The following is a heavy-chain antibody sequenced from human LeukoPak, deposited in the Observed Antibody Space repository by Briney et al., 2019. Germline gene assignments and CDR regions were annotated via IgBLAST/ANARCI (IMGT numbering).Heavy chain of an antibody. J-gene: IGHJ5*01. V-gene: IGHV3-74*01. CDR1: GFTFSNYW. D-gene: IGHD3-3*01. CDR3: VRDWDHYDFDS. CDR2: INPAGNYA. Sequence: GGSLRLSCAASGFTFSNYWIHWVRQAPGKGLVWVSRINPAGNYANYADSVKGRFTISRDNAKNTVYLQMNSLRAEDTALFYCVRDWDHYDFDSWGQGTLVTVSS.